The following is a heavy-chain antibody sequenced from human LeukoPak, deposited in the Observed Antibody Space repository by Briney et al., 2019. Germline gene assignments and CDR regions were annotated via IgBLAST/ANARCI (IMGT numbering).Heavy chain of an antibody. CDR1: GGPFRGFF. CDR2: ISHSGSS. D-gene: IGHD4-23*01. CDR3: ARGIFYGGRNQYIWFDL. V-gene: IGHV4-34*01. J-gene: IGHJ5*02. Sequence: SETLSLTCAVYGGPFRGFFWSWIRQAPGKGLEWNGEISHSGSSNYNPSIKSRITISVVTSKSQFSLRLTSVTAADTAVYYCARGIFYGGRNQYIWFDLWGQGTLVTVSS.